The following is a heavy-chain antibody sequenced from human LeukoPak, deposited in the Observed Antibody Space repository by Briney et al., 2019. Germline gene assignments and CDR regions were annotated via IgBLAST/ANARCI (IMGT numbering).Heavy chain of an antibody. D-gene: IGHD3-16*01. Sequence: GASVKVSCKASGYTFTGYYMHWVRQAPGQGLEWMGWISDYNGNTNYAQKLQGRVAMTTDTSTSTAYMELRSLRSDDTAVYYCARDRDYGPDYWGQGTLVTVSS. CDR2: ISDYNGNT. CDR1: GYTFTGYY. CDR3: ARDRDYGPDY. V-gene: IGHV1-18*04. J-gene: IGHJ4*02.